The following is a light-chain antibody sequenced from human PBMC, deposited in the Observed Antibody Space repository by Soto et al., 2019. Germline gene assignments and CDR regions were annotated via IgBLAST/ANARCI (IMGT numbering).Light chain of an antibody. Sequence: QAVVTQEPSFSVSPGGTVTLTCGFSSGSVSTSYYPSWYQQTPGQAPRTLIYNTNTRSSGVPDRFSGSILGNNAALTITGAQADDESDYYCVLYMGGGIWVFGGGTKLTVL. CDR1: SGSVSTSYY. CDR2: NTN. CDR3: VLYMGGGIWV. V-gene: IGLV8-61*01. J-gene: IGLJ3*02.